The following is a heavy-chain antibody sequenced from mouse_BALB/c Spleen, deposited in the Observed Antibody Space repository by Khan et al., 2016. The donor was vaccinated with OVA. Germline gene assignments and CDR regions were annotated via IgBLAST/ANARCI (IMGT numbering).Heavy chain of an antibody. Sequence: QVQLKESGPGLVAPSQTLSITCTVSGFSLSNYGVHWVRQPPGKGLEWLGEICAGGSTNHNSALMSRLSISKDDSKSQVFLILISLQTGDTAMYYCARAFYYGAWFAYWGQGTLVTVSA. J-gene: IGHJ3*01. CDR2: ICAGGST. V-gene: IGHV2-9*02. D-gene: IGHD1-1*01. CDR1: GFSLSNYG. CDR3: ARAFYYGAWFAY.